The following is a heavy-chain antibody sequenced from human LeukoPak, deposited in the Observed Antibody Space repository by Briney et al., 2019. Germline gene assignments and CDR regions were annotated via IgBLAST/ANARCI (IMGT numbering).Heavy chain of an antibody. D-gene: IGHD3-22*01. CDR2: ISSSSSYI. Sequence: PGGSLRLSCAASGFTFSSYSMNWVRQAPGKGLEWVSSISSSSSYIYYADSVEGRFTISRDNAKNSLYLQMNSLRAEDTAVYYCARVYYDSSGYTHFDYWGQGTLVTVSS. V-gene: IGHV3-21*01. CDR1: GFTFSSYS. J-gene: IGHJ4*02. CDR3: ARVYYDSSGYTHFDY.